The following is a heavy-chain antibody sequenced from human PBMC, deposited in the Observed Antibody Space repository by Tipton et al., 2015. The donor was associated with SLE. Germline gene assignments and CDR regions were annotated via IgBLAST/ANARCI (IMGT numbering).Heavy chain of an antibody. V-gene: IGHV4-34*01. CDR2: INHSGST. D-gene: IGHD1-26*01. J-gene: IGHJ4*02. CDR1: GGSFSDYY. CDR3: ARGASGSSDY. Sequence: TLSLTCAVYGGSFSDYYWSWIRQPPGKGLEWIGEINHSGSTNYNPSLKSRVTISVDTSKNQFSLKLSSVTAADTAVYYCARGASGSSDYWGQGTLVTASS.